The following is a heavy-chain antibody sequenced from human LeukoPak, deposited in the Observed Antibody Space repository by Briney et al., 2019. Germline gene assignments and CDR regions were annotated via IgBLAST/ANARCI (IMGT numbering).Heavy chain of an antibody. Sequence: SETLSLTCTVSVVSISSYYWSWIRQPPGKGLEWIGYIYYSGSTNYNPSLKSRVTISVDTSKNQFSLKLSSVTAADTAVYYCARGGYDYVWGSYRFDYWGQRTLVTVSS. CDR1: VVSISSYY. CDR3: ARGGYDYVWGSYRFDY. V-gene: IGHV4-59*01. D-gene: IGHD3-16*02. J-gene: IGHJ4*02. CDR2: IYYSGST.